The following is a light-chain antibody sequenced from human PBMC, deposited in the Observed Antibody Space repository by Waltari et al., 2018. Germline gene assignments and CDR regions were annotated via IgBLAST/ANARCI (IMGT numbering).Light chain of an antibody. CDR3: AVWDDSLNGWM. V-gene: IGLV1-44*01. J-gene: IGLJ3*02. Sequence: QSVVTQSPSASGPPGQRVTISCSGSSSNIGSKTVNWYQHLPGTAPKLLMHNNNQRPSGVPDRFSGSKSDTSASLAISGLQSEDEAEYYCAVWDDSLNGWMFGGGTKLTVL. CDR2: NNN. CDR1: SSNIGSKT.